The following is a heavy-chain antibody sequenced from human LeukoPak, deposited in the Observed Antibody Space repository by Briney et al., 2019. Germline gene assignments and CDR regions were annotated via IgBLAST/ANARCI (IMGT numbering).Heavy chain of an antibody. CDR1: GFIFSDCS. V-gene: IGHV3-21*01. D-gene: IGHD1-1*01. CDR2: ISSGAAYI. CDR3: ARGASAETIDY. Sequence: PGGSLRLSCAASGFIFSDCSMNWVRQAPGKGLEWVSSISSGAAYIFYADSVKGRFSISRDSAKNSLYLQMFSLRAEDTALYYCARGASAETIDYWGQGTLVTVSS. J-gene: IGHJ4*02.